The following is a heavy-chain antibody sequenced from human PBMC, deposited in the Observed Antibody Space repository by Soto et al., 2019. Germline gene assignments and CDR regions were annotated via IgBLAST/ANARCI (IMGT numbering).Heavy chain of an antibody. CDR1: GFTFNIYW. CDR2: IDNDGSAT. V-gene: IGHV3-74*01. J-gene: IGHJ4*02. Sequence: EVRLVESGGGLVQPGGSLRLSCVASGFTFNIYWMHWVRQAPGKGLEWVSRIDNDGSATTYADSVKGRFTISRDNAKNTLFLQMNTLRVDDTAVYYCARDNWNSYWGQGTLGTVSS. D-gene: IGHD1-1*01. CDR3: ARDNWNSY.